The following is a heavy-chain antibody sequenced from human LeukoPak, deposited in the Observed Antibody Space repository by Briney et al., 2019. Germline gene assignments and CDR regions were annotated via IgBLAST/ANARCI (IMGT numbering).Heavy chain of an antibody. CDR1: GFTFSSYG. V-gene: IGHV3-30*02. J-gene: IGHJ4*02. D-gene: IGHD3-22*01. CDR3: AKDAVHSSGYFLWIDY. Sequence: PGGSLRLSCAASGFTFSSYGMHWVRQAPGKGLEWVAFIRYDGSNKYYADSVKGRFTISRDNSKNTLYLQMNSLRAEDTAVYYCAKDAVHSSGYFLWIDYWGQGTLVTVSS. CDR2: IRYDGSNK.